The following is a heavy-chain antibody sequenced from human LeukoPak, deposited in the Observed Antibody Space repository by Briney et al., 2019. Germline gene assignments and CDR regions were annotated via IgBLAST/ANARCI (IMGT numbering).Heavy chain of an antibody. J-gene: IGHJ3*02. V-gene: IGHV3-53*01. D-gene: IGHD3-3*01. CDR3: ARGPPYYDFWSGRGGDAFDI. CDR2: IYRGGDT. CDR1: GVTVNANY. Sequence: GGSLRLSCAASGVTVNANYMSWVRQAPGTGLEWVSVIYRGGDTYYSDSVKGRFTISRDISKNTLYLQMNSLRGEDTALYYCARGPPYYDFWSGRGGDAFDIWGQRTMVTVSS.